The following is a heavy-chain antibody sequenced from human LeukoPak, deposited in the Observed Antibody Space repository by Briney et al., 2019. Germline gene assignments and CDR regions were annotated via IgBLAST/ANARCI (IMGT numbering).Heavy chain of an antibody. V-gene: IGHV3-74*01. CDR1: GFTFSSYA. CDR3: GRAILGQWDS. Sequence: GGSLRLSCAASGFTFSSYAMSWVRQAPGKGLVWVSRINSDGSIINYADSVKGRFTISRDNARNTLYLEMNSLRAEDTALYYCGRAILGQWDSWGQGTLVTVSS. D-gene: IGHD1-26*01. J-gene: IGHJ4*02. CDR2: INSDGSII.